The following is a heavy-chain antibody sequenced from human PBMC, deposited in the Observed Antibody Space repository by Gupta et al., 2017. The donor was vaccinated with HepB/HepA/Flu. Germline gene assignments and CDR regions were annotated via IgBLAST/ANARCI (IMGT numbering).Heavy chain of an antibody. CDR3: ATDGGNHNFDY. CDR2: IIPSDGKT. V-gene: IGHV1-46*01. Sequence: QVQMVQSGADVKKPGASGKVSCKASGYRFTIKYMHWVRQAPGQGLEWMGRIIPSDGKTIFAQKFQDRVTMTRDTSTSTVYIEVNRLTSEDTAVYFCATDGGNHNFDYWGQGTLVSVSS. J-gene: IGHJ4*02. CDR1: GYRFTIKY. D-gene: IGHD1-26*01.